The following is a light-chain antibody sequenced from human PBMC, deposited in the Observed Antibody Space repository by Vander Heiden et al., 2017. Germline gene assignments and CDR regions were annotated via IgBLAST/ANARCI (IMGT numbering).Light chain of an antibody. CDR2: GAS. CDR3: QQYRNWPT. CDR1: QSVSSS. Sequence: EIGMTQSPDTLSVSPGERATLSCRASQSVSSSLAWYQQKPGQAPRLLIYGASTRATGIPARFSGSGSGTEFTLTISSLQSEDFAVYYCQQYRNWPTFGQGTKVEIK. V-gene: IGKV3-15*01. J-gene: IGKJ1*01.